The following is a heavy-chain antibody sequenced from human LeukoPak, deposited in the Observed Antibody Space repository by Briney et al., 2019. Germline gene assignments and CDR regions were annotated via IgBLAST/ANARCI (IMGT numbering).Heavy chain of an antibody. V-gene: IGHV1-18*01. CDR1: GYTFSNYG. CDR3: AREQQLTYFDY. J-gene: IGHJ4*02. CDR2: IRGDNGNT. Sequence: GASVKVSCKASGYTFSNYGISWVRQAPGQGLEWVGWIRGDNGNTNYAQKLQGRVTMTTDTSTSTAYMELSRLRSDDTAVYYCAREQQLTYFDYWGQGTLVTVSS. D-gene: IGHD6-13*01.